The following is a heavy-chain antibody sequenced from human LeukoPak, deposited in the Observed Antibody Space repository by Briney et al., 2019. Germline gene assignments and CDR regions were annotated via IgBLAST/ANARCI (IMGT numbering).Heavy chain of an antibody. V-gene: IGHV3-48*01. D-gene: IGHD6-13*01. CDR2: ISLSSTSI. CDR1: GFTFSTFN. J-gene: IGHJ4*02. CDR3: AREPTYSSSWYTTCDY. Sequence: GGSLRLSCAASGFTFSTFNMNWVRQAPGKGLEWVSYISLSSTSIYYADSVKGRFTISRDNAKKSLYLQMNSLKAEDTAVYYCAREPTYSSSWYTTCDYWGQGTLVTVSS.